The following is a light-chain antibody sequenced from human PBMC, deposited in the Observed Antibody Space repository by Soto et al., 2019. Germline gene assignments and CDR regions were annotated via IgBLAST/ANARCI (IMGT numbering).Light chain of an antibody. CDR3: QVWDSSSDQPKVV. CDR2: YDS. V-gene: IGLV3-21*04. CDR1: NIGSKS. Sequence: SYELTQPPSVSVAPGKTARITCGGNNIGSKSVHWYQQKPGQAPVLVIYYDSDRPSGIPERFSGSNSGNTATLTISRVEAGDEADYYCQVWDSSSDQPKVVFGGGTQLTVL. J-gene: IGLJ2*01.